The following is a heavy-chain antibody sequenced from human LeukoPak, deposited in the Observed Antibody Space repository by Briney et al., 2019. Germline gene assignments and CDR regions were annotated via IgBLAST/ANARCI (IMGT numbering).Heavy chain of an antibody. V-gene: IGHV4-34*01. CDR1: GGSFSGYS. CDR2: INHSGST. CDR3: ARDAGEGYYGSGSYYGAYFDY. J-gene: IGHJ4*02. D-gene: IGHD3-10*01. Sequence: PSETLSLTCAVYGGSFSGYSWTWIRQPPGKGLEWIGEINHSGSTNYNPSLKSRVTISVDTSKNQFSLKLSSVTAADTAVYYCARDAGEGYYGSGSYYGAYFDYWGQGTLVTVSS.